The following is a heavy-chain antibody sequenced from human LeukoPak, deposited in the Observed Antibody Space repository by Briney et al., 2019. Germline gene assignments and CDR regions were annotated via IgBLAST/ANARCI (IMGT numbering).Heavy chain of an antibody. CDR3: ARQTRIQLWLRLNYFDY. Sequence: SETLSLTCTVSGDSISSSRYYWGWIRQPPGKGLEWIGSIFYSGNTYYNPSLKSRVTISVDTSKNQFSLKLSSVTAADTAVYYCARQTRIQLWLRLNYFDYWGQGTLVTVSS. CDR1: GDSISSSRYY. CDR2: IFYSGNT. J-gene: IGHJ4*02. V-gene: IGHV4-39*01. D-gene: IGHD5-18*01.